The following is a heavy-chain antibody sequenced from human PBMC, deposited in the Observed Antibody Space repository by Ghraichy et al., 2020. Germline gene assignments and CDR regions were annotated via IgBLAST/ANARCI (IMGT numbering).Heavy chain of an antibody. V-gene: IGHV3-30*18. J-gene: IGHJ4*02. D-gene: IGHD4-17*01. Sequence: GESLNISCAASGFTLSRCAMHWVRQAPGKGLEWVAHISYNGIEKNYGDSVEGRFTIYRDISKKTVYLQMDSLRDEDTAMYYCAKESDHCDYRTSDYWSQGTLVTVSS. CDR1: GFTLSRCA. CDR3: AKESDHCDYRTSDY. CDR2: ISYNGIEK.